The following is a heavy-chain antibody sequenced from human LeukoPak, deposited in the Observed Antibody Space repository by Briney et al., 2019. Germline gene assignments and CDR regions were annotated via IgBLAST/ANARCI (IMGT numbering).Heavy chain of an antibody. D-gene: IGHD5-18*01. CDR2: LSTGGSTI. CDR1: GFTFCDNY. J-gene: IGHJ4*02. CDR3: ARDSDYSYEDY. Sequence: GVSLRLSCAASGFTFCDNYMSWIRQAPGMGLEWVSYLSTGGSTIYCADSVKGRFTISRDNAKNSLYLQMNSLRAEDTAVYYCARDSDYSYEDYWGQGTLVTVSS. V-gene: IGHV3-11*04.